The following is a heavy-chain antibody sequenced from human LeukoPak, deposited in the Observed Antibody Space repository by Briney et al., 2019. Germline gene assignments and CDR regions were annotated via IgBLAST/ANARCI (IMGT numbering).Heavy chain of an antibody. CDR2: INPNSGGT. Sequence: ASVKVSCKASGYTFTGYYMHWVRQAPGQGLEWMGWINPNSGGTNFAQKFQGRVTMTRDTSISTAYVELSRLRSDDTAVYYCARDPTLRYSSSWYYYYYYYMDVWGKGTTVTVSS. J-gene: IGHJ6*03. V-gene: IGHV1-2*02. CDR1: GYTFTGYY. D-gene: IGHD6-13*01. CDR3: ARDPTLRYSSSWYYYYYYYMDV.